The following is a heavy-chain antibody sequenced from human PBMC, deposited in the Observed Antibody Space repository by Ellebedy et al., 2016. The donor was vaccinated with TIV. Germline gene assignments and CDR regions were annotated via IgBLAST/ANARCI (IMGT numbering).Heavy chain of an antibody. CDR2: IYTSGST. CDR3: VRGEKETSCLFCLKYGMDV. Sequence: MPSETLSLTCTVSGGSISSYYWSWIRQPAGKGLEWIGRIYTSGSTNYNPSLKSRVTVSVDTSKNQFSLKLSSVTAADTAVYYCVRGEKETSCLFCLKYGMDVWGQGTTVTVSS. J-gene: IGHJ6*02. D-gene: IGHD3-3*01. V-gene: IGHV4-4*07. CDR1: GGSISSYY.